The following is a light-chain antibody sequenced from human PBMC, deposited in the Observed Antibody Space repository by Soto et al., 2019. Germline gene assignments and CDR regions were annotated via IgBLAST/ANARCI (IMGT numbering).Light chain of an antibody. Sequence: DSQMTQSPSSLSASVGDRVTITCRASQNVNRHLNWYQQKPGKAPELLIYTASNLQSGVPSTFSGSGSGTDFTLTISSLQPEDSATYYCQQSYRTPYTFGQWTKLEIK. CDR1: QNVNRH. CDR3: QQSYRTPYT. CDR2: TAS. V-gene: IGKV1-39*01. J-gene: IGKJ2*01.